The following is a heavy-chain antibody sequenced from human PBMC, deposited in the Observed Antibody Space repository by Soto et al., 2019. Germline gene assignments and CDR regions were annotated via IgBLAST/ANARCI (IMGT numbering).Heavy chain of an antibody. V-gene: IGHV3-23*01. CDR2: ISGSGGNT. D-gene: IGHD5-18*01. Sequence: PGGSLRLSCAASGFTFSNYAMRWVRQAPGKGLEWVSAISGSGGNTYYADSVRGRFTISRDDAKNALYMQMNSLRGQDTAVYYCAKEGQVGGSNYDQLYYFGYWGQGTLVTVSS. J-gene: IGHJ4*02. CDR1: GFTFSNYA. CDR3: AKEGQVGGSNYDQLYYFGY.